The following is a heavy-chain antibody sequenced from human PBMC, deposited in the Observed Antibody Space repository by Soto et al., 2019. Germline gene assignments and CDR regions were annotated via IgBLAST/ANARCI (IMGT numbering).Heavy chain of an antibody. CDR2: IYPGDSDT. D-gene: IGHD4-17*01. J-gene: IGHJ2*01. CDR3: ARSYGHYDSVYWYFDL. Sequence: LKISCKGSGYSFTSYWIGWVRQMPGKGLEWMGIIYPGDSDTRYSPSFQGQVTISADKSISTAYLQWSSLKVSDTAMYYCARSYGHYDSVYWYFDLWGRGTLVTVSS. CDR1: GYSFTSYW. V-gene: IGHV5-51*01.